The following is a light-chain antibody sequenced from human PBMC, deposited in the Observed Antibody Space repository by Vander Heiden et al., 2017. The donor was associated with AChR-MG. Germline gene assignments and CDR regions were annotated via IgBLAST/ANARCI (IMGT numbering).Light chain of an antibody. CDR2: DAS. V-gene: IGKV1-33*01. Sequence: QMTQYPSSMSASVGDRVTSTCRASQDIIKYLNWYQQKPGKAPKLLIYDASNLETGVPSRFSGSGSGTDFTFTISSLQPEDIATYYCQQYDNLFYTFGQGTKLEIK. CDR1: QDIIKY. CDR3: QQYDNLFYT. J-gene: IGKJ2*01.